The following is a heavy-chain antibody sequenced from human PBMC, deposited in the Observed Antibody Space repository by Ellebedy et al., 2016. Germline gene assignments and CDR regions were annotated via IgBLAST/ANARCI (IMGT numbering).Heavy chain of an antibody. J-gene: IGHJ4*02. CDR1: GGFNSRS. D-gene: IGHD5-12*01. Sequence: ALVKVSCKSDGGFNSRSFNWVRQAPGQGLEWLGGIIPIYNTKRYAQALQDRLRLRADRRTTTVFMELSGLRFDETAVYYGGSSSHYSGHDLRLFDSWGQGTLVTVSS. CDR3: GSSSHYSGHDLRLFDS. CDR2: IIPIYNTK. V-gene: IGHV1-69*06.